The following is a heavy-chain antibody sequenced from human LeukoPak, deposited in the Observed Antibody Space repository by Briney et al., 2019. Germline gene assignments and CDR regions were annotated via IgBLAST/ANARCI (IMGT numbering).Heavy chain of an antibody. D-gene: IGHD6-13*01. CDR2: INHSGST. CDR1: GGSFSGYY. CDR3: ARGSAAGAPFDD. Sequence: SETLSLTCAVYGGSFSGYYWSWIRQTPGKGLEWIGEINHSGSTNYNPSLKSRVTISVDTSKNQLSLKLSSVTAADTAAYYCARGSAAGAPFDDWGQGRLVSVSS. J-gene: IGHJ4*02. V-gene: IGHV4-34*01.